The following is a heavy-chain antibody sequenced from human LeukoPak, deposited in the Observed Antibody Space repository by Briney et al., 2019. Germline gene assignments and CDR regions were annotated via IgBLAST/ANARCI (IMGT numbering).Heavy chain of an antibody. J-gene: IGHJ4*02. V-gene: IGHV4-59*01. CDR3: ARGIWFGELPYFDY. D-gene: IGHD3-10*01. CDR1: GGSINYYY. Sequence: PSETLSLTCTVSGGSINYYYWSWIRQPPGKGLEWIGYIYYSGSTNYNPSLKSRVTISVDTSKNQFSLKLSSVTAADTAVYYCARGIWFGELPYFDYWGQGTLVTVSS. CDR2: IYYSGST.